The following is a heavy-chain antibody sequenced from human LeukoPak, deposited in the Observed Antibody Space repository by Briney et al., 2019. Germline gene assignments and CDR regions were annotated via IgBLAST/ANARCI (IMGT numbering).Heavy chain of an antibody. D-gene: IGHD6-19*01. J-gene: IGHJ4*02. Sequence: WETLSLTCTVSGGTISSYYWNWFRQPPGKGLVWIGYIHDSGSTKYNTSLKSRVDISVDTSKNQFSLKLSSVTAADTAVYYCARWYYSGCAFDYWGQGTLVTVSS. CDR1: GGTISSYY. CDR3: ARWYYSGCAFDY. CDR2: IHDSGST. V-gene: IGHV4-59*08.